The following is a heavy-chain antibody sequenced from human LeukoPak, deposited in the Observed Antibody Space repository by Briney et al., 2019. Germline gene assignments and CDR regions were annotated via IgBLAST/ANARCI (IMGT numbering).Heavy chain of an antibody. D-gene: IGHD6-6*01. CDR3: AKDPSIAAYYFDY. CDR1: GFTFSSYW. Sequence: GGSLRLSCAASGFTFSSYWMSWVRQAPGKGLEWVANIKQDGSEKYYVDSVKGRFTISRDNAKNSLYLQMNSLRAEDTAVYYCAKDPSIAAYYFDYWGQGTLVTVSS. J-gene: IGHJ4*02. CDR2: IKQDGSEK. V-gene: IGHV3-7*03.